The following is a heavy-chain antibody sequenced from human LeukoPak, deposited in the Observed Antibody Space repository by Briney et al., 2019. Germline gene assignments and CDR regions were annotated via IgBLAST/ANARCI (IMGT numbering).Heavy chain of an antibody. CDR1: GYTFTSYG. CDR2: ISAYNGNT. J-gene: IGHJ4*02. CDR3: ARDIKSFRYYYDSSGYYGIFDY. D-gene: IGHD3-22*01. V-gene: IGHV1-18*01. Sequence: GASVKVSCKASGYTFTSYGISWVRQAPGQGLEWMGWISAYNGNTNYAQKLQGRVTMTTDTSTSTAYMELRSLRSDDTAVYYCARDIKSFRYYYDSSGYYGIFDYWGQGTLVTVSS.